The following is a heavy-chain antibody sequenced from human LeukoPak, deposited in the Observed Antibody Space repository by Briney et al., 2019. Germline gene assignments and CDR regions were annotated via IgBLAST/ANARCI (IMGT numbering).Heavy chain of an antibody. Sequence: GGSLRLSCDASGLTFSNAWMTWVRQAPGKGLEWVGRIKSKTDGGTTDYAAPVKGRFTISRDDSKNTVYLQMNGLKTEDTAVYYCAKVGVYYYDYWGQGALVTVSS. J-gene: IGHJ4*02. V-gene: IGHV3-15*01. CDR2: IKSKTDGGTT. CDR3: AKVGVYYYDY. D-gene: IGHD3-22*01. CDR1: GLTFSNAW.